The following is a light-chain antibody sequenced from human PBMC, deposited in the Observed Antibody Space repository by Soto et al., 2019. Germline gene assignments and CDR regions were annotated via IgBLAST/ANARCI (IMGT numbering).Light chain of an antibody. CDR3: QKYKSAPRT. CDR1: QGISNY. V-gene: IGKV1-27*01. CDR2: AAS. J-gene: IGKJ1*01. Sequence: DIQMTQSPSSLSASVGDRVTITCRASQGISNYLAWYQQKPGKVPKLLIYAASTLQSGVPSRFSGIGSGTDFTLTISSLQPEDVATYYCQKYKSAPRTFGQGTKVEIK.